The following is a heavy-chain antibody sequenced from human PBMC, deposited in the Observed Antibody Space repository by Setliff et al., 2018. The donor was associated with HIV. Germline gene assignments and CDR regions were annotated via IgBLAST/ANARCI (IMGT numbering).Heavy chain of an antibody. CDR3: ARRGSGFFHYYYYMDV. J-gene: IGHJ6*03. Sequence: SETLSLTCTVSGGSINTGSYYWGWIRQPPGKGLESIGTIYYSGSTYYKSSLKSRLTISVDTSKNQFSLKLTSVTAADTAVYYCARRGSGFFHYYYYMDVWGKGTTVTVSS. V-gene: IGHV4-39*07. CDR2: IYYSGST. D-gene: IGHD3-10*01. CDR1: GGSINTGSYY.